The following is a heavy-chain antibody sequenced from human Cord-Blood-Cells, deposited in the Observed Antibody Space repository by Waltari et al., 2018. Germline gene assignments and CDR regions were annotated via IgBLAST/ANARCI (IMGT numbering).Heavy chain of an antibody. CDR1: GGTFRSYA. Sequence: QVQLVQSGAEVKKPGSSVKVSCKASGGTFRSYAISWVRRAPGQGLEWMGRIIPILDIANYAQKFQGRVTITADKSTSTAYMELSSLRSEDTAVYYCARDSSWKGSSGYYLGFDYWGQGTLVTVSS. D-gene: IGHD3-22*01. J-gene: IGHJ4*02. CDR3: ARDSSWKGSSGYYLGFDY. V-gene: IGHV1-69*09. CDR2: IIPILDIA.